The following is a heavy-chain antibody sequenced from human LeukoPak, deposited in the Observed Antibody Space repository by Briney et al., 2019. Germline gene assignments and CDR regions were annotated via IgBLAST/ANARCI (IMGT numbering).Heavy chain of an antibody. J-gene: IGHJ4*02. CDR2: IFYTGDS. D-gene: IGHD2-21*01. Sequence: SETLSLTCTVSGVSSSSSYWSWIRQPPVKGLEWIGYIFYTGDSNHNPSFKSRVSISLDTSKDQISLKLYSVTAADTAVYYCARNRFASPLDSWGQGTLVTVSS. V-gene: IGHV4-59*08. CDR3: ARNRFASPLDS. CDR1: GVSSSSSY.